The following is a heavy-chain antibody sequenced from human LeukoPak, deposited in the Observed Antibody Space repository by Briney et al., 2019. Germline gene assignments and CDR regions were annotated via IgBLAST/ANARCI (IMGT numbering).Heavy chain of an antibody. CDR3: AKDADTATIIYWYFDL. J-gene: IGHJ2*01. Sequence: GRPLRLSCTVSGFTLSSFGMHWVRQAPGKGLEWVAVISDDGSNTYYADSVKGRFTISRDNSKNTLYLQLNSLRTEDTAVYYCAKDADTATIIYWYFDLWGRGTLVTVSS. D-gene: IGHD5-18*01. CDR1: GFTLSSFG. V-gene: IGHV3-30*18. CDR2: ISDDGSNT.